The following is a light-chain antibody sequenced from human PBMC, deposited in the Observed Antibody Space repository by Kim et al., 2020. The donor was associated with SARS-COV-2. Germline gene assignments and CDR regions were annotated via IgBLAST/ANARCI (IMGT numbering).Light chain of an antibody. Sequence: PEGTCTITVHSSTGPVSIGHVPYWFQQKPGQDTRTLIYDTVNRHSWTPARFSGSLLGGKAARTLSSAQPEDEADYYCLLSYSDSRVFGGETQLNVL. CDR2: DTV. V-gene: IGLV7-46*01. CDR3: LLSYSDSRV. CDR1: TGPVSIGHV. J-gene: IGLJ2*01.